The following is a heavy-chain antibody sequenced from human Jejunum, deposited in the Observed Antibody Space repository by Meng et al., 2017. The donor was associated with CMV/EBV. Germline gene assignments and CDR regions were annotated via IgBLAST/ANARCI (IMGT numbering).Heavy chain of an antibody. V-gene: IGHV1-18*01. Sequence: GYTFPGYGISWVRQAPGQGLEWMGWISPYNGNTHYVQKLQSRVTMTTDTSTSTDYMELRSLRSDDTAVYYCARGVVTMIRYYFDYWGQGTLVTVSS. CDR1: GYTFPGYG. CDR3: ARGVVTMIRYYFDY. D-gene: IGHD3-22*01. CDR2: ISPYNGNT. J-gene: IGHJ4*02.